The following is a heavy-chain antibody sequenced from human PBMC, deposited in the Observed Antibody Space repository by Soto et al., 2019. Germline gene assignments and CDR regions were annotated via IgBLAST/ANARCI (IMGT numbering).Heavy chain of an antibody. J-gene: IGHJ6*02. CDR2: IIPILGIA. Sequence: QVQLVQSGAEVKKPGSSVKVSCKASGGTFSSYTISWVRQAPGQGLEWMGRIIPILGIANYAQKFQGRVTITADKSTSTAYMEVSSLRSEDTAVYYCARGVSSGGALYGMDVWGQGTTVTVSS. CDR3: ARGVSSGGALYGMDV. CDR1: GGTFSSYT. V-gene: IGHV1-69*02. D-gene: IGHD6-19*01.